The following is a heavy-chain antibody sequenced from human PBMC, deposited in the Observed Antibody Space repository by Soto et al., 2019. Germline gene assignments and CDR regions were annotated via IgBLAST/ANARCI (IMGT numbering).Heavy chain of an antibody. Sequence: SETLSLTCNVSGDSISTYYWHWIRQSPGKGVEWIGYIFDGGSTNYNPSLESRVTISVDTSKNQFSLKLSSVTAADTAVYYCATGRTSWTAMYYFDYWGQGTLVTVSS. CDR2: IFDGGST. V-gene: IGHV4-59*08. CDR1: GDSISTYY. CDR3: ATGRTSWTAMYYFDY. J-gene: IGHJ4*02. D-gene: IGHD2-2*01.